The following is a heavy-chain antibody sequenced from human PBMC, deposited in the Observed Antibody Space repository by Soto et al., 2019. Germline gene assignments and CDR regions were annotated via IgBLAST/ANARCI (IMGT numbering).Heavy chain of an antibody. CDR1: GFTFTSSA. CDR3: AADRGYL. CDR2: IVVGNGDT. D-gene: IGHD3-10*01. V-gene: IGHV1-58*01. Sequence: QMQLVQSGPEVKKPGTSVKVSCKASGFTFTSSAVQWVRQARGQGLEWMGWIVVGNGDTKYAQKFQQRVTFTRDISTSTAYMEVSSLRSEDTAVYYCAADRGYLRGQGTLVTVSS. J-gene: IGHJ4*02.